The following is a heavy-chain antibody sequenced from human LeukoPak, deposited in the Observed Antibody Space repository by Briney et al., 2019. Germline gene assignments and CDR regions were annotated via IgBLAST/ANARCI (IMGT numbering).Heavy chain of an antibody. J-gene: IGHJ2*01. V-gene: IGHV1-18*04. Sequence: ASVKVSCKASGYTFTSYGISWVRQAPGQGLEWMGWISAYNGNTNYAQKFQGRVTMTTDTSTCTAYTELRSLRSDDTAVYYCARDLTAVAGNWYFDLWGRGTLVTVSS. CDR1: GYTFTSYG. D-gene: IGHD6-19*01. CDR2: ISAYNGNT. CDR3: ARDLTAVAGNWYFDL.